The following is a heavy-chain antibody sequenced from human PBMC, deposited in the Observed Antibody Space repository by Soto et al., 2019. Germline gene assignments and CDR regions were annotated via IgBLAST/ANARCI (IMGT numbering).Heavy chain of an antibody. D-gene: IGHD3-3*01. Sequence: PSWSLSHECRVAEGSISRCYSCWFRKTPGKGLEWIGYIYYSGSTNYNPSLKSRVTISVDTSKNQFSLKLSSVTAADTAVYYCARDLSGITIFDRSHNWFDPWGQGTLVTVSS. CDR3: ARDLSGITIFDRSHNWFDP. CDR2: IYYSGST. V-gene: IGHV4-59*01. J-gene: IGHJ5*02. CDR1: EGSISRCY.